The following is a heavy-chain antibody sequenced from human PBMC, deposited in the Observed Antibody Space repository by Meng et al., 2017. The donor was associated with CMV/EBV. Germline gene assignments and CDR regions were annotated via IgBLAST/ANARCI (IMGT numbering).Heavy chain of an antibody. J-gene: IGHJ5*02. CDR2: INPNSGGT. V-gene: IGHV1-2*02. D-gene: IGHD7-27*01. CDR1: GYTFTDYY. Sequence: ASVKVSCKASGYTFTDYYMHWVRQAPGQGLEWMGWINPNSGGTNYAQKFQGRVTMTRDTSISTAYMKLSKLKSDDTAVYYCTSRILTGGFDPWGQGTLVTVSS. CDR3: TSRILTGGFDP.